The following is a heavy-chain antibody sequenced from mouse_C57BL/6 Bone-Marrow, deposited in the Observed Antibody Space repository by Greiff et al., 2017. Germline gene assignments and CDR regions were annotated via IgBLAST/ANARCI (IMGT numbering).Heavy chain of an antibody. CDR3: SGGLGDFDY. CDR2: ISSGGSYT. CDR1: GFTFSSYG. D-gene: IGHD4-1*01. V-gene: IGHV5-6*01. J-gene: IGHJ2*01. Sequence: EVQLVESGGDLVKPGGSLKLSCAASGFTFSSYGMSWVRQTPDKRLEWVATISSGGSYTYYPDSVKGRFTISRDNAKNTLYLQMSILKSEDTAMYYCSGGLGDFDYGGQGTTLTVSS.